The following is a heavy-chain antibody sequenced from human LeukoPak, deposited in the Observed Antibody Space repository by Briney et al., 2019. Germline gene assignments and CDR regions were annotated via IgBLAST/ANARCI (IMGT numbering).Heavy chain of an antibody. Sequence: GGSLRLSCVASGFTFSDFSLNWVRQAPGKGLEWISYIGSAIYYADSVKGRFTISRDSAKNSLYLQMNSLRAEDTALYYCAKDIGAYYYGSGSYLDYWGQGTLVTVSS. V-gene: IGHV3-48*01. D-gene: IGHD3-10*01. J-gene: IGHJ4*02. CDR2: IGSAI. CDR3: AKDIGAYYYGSGSYLDY. CDR1: GFTFSDFS.